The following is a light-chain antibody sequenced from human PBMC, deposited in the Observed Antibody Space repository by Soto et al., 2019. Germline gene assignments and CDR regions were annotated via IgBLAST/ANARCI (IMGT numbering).Light chain of an antibody. CDR1: SSDVGGYNY. Sequence: QSALTQPASVSGSPGQSIAISCTGTSSDVGGYNYVSWYQQHPGKTPNLMIYDVSNRPSGVSNRFSGSKSGNTASLTISGLQAEDEADYYFSSYTSSSTWVFGGGTKLTVL. CDR3: SSYTSSSTWV. CDR2: DVS. V-gene: IGLV2-14*01. J-gene: IGLJ3*02.